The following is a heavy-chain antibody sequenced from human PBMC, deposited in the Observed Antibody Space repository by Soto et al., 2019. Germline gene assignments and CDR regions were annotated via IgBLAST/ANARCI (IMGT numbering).Heavy chain of an antibody. CDR1: GGSFSGYY. J-gene: IGHJ4*02. Sequence: SETLSLTCAVYGGSFSGYYWSWIRQPPGKGLEWIGEINHSGSTNYNPSLKSRVTISVDTSKNQFSLKLSSVTAADTAVYYCARIYGSGSYGSRSYYFDYWGQGTLVTVSS. V-gene: IGHV4-34*01. CDR3: ARIYGSGSYGSRSYYFDY. CDR2: INHSGST. D-gene: IGHD3-10*01.